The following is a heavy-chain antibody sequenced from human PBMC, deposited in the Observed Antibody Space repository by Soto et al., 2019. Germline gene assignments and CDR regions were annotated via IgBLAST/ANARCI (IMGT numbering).Heavy chain of an antibody. Sequence: QVQLVESGGGVVQPGRSLRLSCAVSGFTFSSYGMHWVRQAPGKGLEWVAVISYDGSKKYYADSVKGRFTISRDNSKKPLYLQMNSLRAEDTAVYYYAKAGSSWGCMDVWGQGTTVTVSS. J-gene: IGHJ6*02. CDR3: AKAGSSWGCMDV. CDR1: GFTFSSYG. V-gene: IGHV3-30*18. D-gene: IGHD6-6*01. CDR2: ISYDGSKK.